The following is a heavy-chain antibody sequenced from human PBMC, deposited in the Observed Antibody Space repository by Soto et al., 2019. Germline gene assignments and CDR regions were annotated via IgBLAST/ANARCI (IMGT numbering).Heavy chain of an antibody. D-gene: IGHD2-2*01. Sequence: QVQLVESGGGVVQPGRSLRLSCVASGFTFSTYGMHWVRQAPGKGLEWVAFISYDGSVKYYVDSVKGRFTISRDNSKSTLYLEMDSLRAEDTAVYYCAKDFKYLGKFFDYWGQGTLVTVSS. CDR2: ISYDGSVK. CDR1: GFTFSTYG. V-gene: IGHV3-30*18. J-gene: IGHJ4*02. CDR3: AKDFKYLGKFFDY.